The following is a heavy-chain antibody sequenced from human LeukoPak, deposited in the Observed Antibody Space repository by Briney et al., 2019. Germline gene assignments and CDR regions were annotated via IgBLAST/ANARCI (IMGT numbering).Heavy chain of an antibody. CDR2: IYSGGST. CDR3: ARDTSLWAVTSFHAFDI. V-gene: IGHV3-53*01. CDR1: GFTVSSNY. Sequence: QSGGSLRLSCAASGFTVSSNYMSWVRQAPGKGLEWVSVIYSGGSTYYADSVKGRFTISRDNSKNTLYLQMNSLRAEDTAVYYCARDTSLWAVTSFHAFDIWGQGTMVTVPS. J-gene: IGHJ3*02. D-gene: IGHD4-17*01.